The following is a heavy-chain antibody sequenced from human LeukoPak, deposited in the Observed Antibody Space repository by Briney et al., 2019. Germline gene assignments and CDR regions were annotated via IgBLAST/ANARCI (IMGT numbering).Heavy chain of an antibody. CDR1: GGSFSGYY. CDR2: INHSGST. Sequence: SETLSLTCAVYGGSFSGYYWSWIRQPPGKGLEWIGEINHSGSTNYNPSLKSRVTISVDTSKNQFSLKLSSVTAADTAVYYCARRRQLGPGPNWFDPWGQGTLVTVSS. V-gene: IGHV4-34*01. J-gene: IGHJ5*02. CDR3: ARRRQLGPGPNWFDP. D-gene: IGHD6-6*01.